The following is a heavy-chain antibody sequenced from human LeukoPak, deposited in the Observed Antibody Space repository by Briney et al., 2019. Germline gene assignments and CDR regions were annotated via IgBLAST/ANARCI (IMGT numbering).Heavy chain of an antibody. V-gene: IGHV4-59*11. D-gene: IGHD5-12*01. J-gene: IGHJ4*02. CDR2: IFYSGST. Sequence: SETLSLTCTVSGGSISSHYWSWIRQPPGKGLEWIAYIFYSGSTNYNPSLKNRVTISVDTSKNQFSLKLSSVTAADTAVYYCARDGGYSYGYDYWGQGTLVTVSS. CDR1: GGSISSHY. CDR3: ARDGGYSYGYDY.